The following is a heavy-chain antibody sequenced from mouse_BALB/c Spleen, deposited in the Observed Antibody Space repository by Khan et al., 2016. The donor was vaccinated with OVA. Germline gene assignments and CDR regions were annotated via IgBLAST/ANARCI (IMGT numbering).Heavy chain of an antibody. CDR1: GYTFTDYY. CDR3: ARRNYFGYTFAY. V-gene: IGHV1-77*01. Sequence: HVQLQQSGAELARPGASVKLSCKASGYTFTDYYINWVKQRTGQGLEWIGEISPGSGDTYYNERFKGKATLTADKSSSTAYMQLSSLTSEASAVYFCARRNYFGYTFAYWGQGTLVTGSA. D-gene: IGHD1-2*01. CDR2: ISPGSGDT. J-gene: IGHJ3*01.